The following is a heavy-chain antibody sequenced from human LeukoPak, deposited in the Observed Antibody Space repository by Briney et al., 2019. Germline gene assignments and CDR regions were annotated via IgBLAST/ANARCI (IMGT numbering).Heavy chain of an antibody. CDR1: GDSISSYY. V-gene: IGHV4-59*08. CDR3: AKSGSYYYYYMDV. Sequence: PSETLSLTCTVSGDSISSYYWSWIRPPPGKGLEWIGYIDYSGSTSYSPSLKSRVTMSVDTSKKQFSLKLTSVTAADTAVYYCAKSGSYYYYYMDVWGKGTTVTVSS. CDR2: IDYSGST. J-gene: IGHJ6*03. D-gene: IGHD3-10*01.